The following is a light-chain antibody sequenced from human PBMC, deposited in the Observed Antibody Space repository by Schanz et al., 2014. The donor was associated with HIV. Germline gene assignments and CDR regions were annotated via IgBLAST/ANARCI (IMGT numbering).Light chain of an antibody. J-gene: IGLJ3*02. CDR3: CSYAGSNNFWV. CDR2: DVT. CDR1: SSDVGGYNY. V-gene: IGLV2-11*01. Sequence: QSALTQPRSVSGSPGQSVTISCTGTSSDVGGYNYVSWYQHHPGKAPKLMIYDVTKRPSGVPDRFSGSKSGNTASLTISGLQAEDEADYYCCSYAGSNNFWVFGGGTKLTVL.